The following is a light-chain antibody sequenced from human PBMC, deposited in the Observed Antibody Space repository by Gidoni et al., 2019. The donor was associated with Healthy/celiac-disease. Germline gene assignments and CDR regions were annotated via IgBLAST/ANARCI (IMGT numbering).Light chain of an antibody. CDR2: EGI. CDR3: CSYAGSITLRV. V-gene: IGLV2-23*01. J-gene: IGLJ2*01. CDR1: SSDVGSYNL. Sequence: SALTQPASVPGSPGQENTLPCTVTSSDVGSYNLVHWYQQHPGKAPKLMIYEGIKRPSVVSNLFSGSMSVNTASLTISGLQADHEADYYCCSYAGSITLRVFCGGTKLTVL.